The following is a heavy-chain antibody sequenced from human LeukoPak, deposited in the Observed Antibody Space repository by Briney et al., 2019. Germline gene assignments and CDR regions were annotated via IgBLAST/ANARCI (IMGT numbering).Heavy chain of an antibody. CDR2: ISDDGGST. CDR3: AKTGISGAATVFFDS. CDR1: AFTFSAHA. D-gene: IGHD1-26*01. J-gene: IGHJ4*02. Sequence: PGGSLRVSCAASAFTFSAHAMTWVRQTPGKGLEWVSNISDDGGSTFYADSVKGRFTIARDNSKDTLYLQMNSLRAEDTAIYYCAKTGISGAATVFFDSWGQGTLVTVSS. V-gene: IGHV3-23*01.